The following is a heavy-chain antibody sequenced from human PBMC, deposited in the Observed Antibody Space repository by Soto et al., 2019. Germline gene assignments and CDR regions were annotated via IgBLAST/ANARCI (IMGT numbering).Heavy chain of an antibody. V-gene: IGHV4-4*01. CDR2: IYHSGST. CDR3: ARRVSFSNGWYYFDY. D-gene: IGHD6-19*01. Sequence: SLTCAVSGGSISSSNWWSWVRQPPGKGLEWIGEIYHSGSTRYSPSFQGQVTISADRSITTAYLQWSSLKASDTAMYFCARRVSFSNGWYYFDYWGQGTLVTVSS. CDR1: GGSISSSNW. J-gene: IGHJ4*02.